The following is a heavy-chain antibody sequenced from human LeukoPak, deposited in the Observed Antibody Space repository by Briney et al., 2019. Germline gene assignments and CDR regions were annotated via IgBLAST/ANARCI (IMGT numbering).Heavy chain of an antibody. CDR1: GGSISSSSYY. Sequence: SETLSLTCTVSGGSISSSSYYWGWIRQPPGKGLEWIGSIYYSGSTYYNPSLKSRVTISVDTSKNQFSLKLSSVTAADTAVYYCARHYYDSSGYKGRFDYWGQGTLVTVSS. V-gene: IGHV4-39*01. D-gene: IGHD3-22*01. CDR3: ARHYYDSSGYKGRFDY. J-gene: IGHJ4*02. CDR2: IYYSGST.